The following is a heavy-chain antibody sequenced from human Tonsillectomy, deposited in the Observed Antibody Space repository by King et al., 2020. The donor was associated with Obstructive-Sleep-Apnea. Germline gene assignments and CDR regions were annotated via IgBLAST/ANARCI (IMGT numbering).Heavy chain of an antibody. J-gene: IGHJ5*02. V-gene: IGHV5-10-1*03. CDR3: ARLAYYYDSSGYYSLYDWFDP. CDR2: IDPSDSYT. D-gene: IGHD3-22*01. Sequence: DQLVQSGAEVKKPGESLRISCKGSGYSFTSYWISWVRQMPGKGLEWMGRIDPSDSYTNYSPSFQGHVTISADKSISTAYLQWSSLKASDTAMYYCARLAYYYDSSGYYSLYDWFDPWGQGTLVTVSS. CDR1: GYSFTSYW.